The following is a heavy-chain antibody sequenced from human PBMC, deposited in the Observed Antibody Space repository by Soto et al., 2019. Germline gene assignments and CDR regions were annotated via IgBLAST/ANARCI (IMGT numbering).Heavy chain of an antibody. Sequence: ASVKVSCKASGYTFTSYDINWVRQATGQGLEWMGWMNPNSGNTGYAQKFQGRVTMTRNTSISTAYMELSSLRSEDTAVYYCARSNGATNWFDPWGQGTLVTVSS. CDR1: GYTFTSYD. V-gene: IGHV1-8*01. CDR3: ARSNGATNWFDP. CDR2: MNPNSGNT. D-gene: IGHD2-8*01. J-gene: IGHJ5*02.